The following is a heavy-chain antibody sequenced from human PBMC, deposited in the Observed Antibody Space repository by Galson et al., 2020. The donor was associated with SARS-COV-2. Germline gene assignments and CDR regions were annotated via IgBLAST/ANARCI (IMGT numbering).Heavy chain of an antibody. CDR3: ATDYGDYVRGDYYGRDV. CDR1: GFSFSDYA. J-gene: IGHJ6*02. CDR2: ISSSSSYI. Sequence: GASLKISCAASGFSFSDYAMNWVRQAPGKGLELVSSISSSSSYIYYADSVKGRFTISRDNAKNSLYLQMNSLRAEDTAVYYCATDYGDYVRGDYYGRDVWGQGTTVTVSS. V-gene: IGHV3-21*01. D-gene: IGHD4-17*01.